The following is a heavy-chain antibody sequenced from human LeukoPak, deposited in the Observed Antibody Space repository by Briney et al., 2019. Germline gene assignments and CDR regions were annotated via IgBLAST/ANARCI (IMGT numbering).Heavy chain of an antibody. Sequence: GGSLRLSCAASGFTFSSYDMHWVRQAPGKGLEWVSAIGTAGDTYYPGSVKGRFTISRENAKNSLYLQMNSLRAEDTAVHYCAKEIWPTVTTPGRTYFDYWGQGTLVTVSS. V-gene: IGHV3-13*01. CDR1: GFTFSSYD. CDR2: IGTAGDT. D-gene: IGHD4-17*01. CDR3: AKEIWPTVTTPGRTYFDY. J-gene: IGHJ4*02.